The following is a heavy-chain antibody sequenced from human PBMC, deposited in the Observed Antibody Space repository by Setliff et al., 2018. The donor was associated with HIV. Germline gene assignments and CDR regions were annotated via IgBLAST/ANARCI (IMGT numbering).Heavy chain of an antibody. CDR1: GYSFTDYY. D-gene: IGHD6-13*01. Sequence: ASVKVSCKASGYSFTDYYIHWVRQAPGQGLEWIGILNPSGGSTSYAQRFQGRVTMTRDTSTSTVYMELSSLRSEDTAVYYCARDPGYSTSWYYFDYWGQGTLVTVSS. V-gene: IGHV1-46*01. CDR3: ARDPGYSTSWYYFDY. CDR2: LNPSGGST. J-gene: IGHJ4*02.